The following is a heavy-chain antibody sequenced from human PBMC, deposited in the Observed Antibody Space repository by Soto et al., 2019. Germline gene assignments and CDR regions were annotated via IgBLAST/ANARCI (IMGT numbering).Heavy chain of an antibody. J-gene: IGHJ6*03. V-gene: IGHV3-66*01. Sequence: GGSLRLSCAASGFTVSSNYMSWVRQAPGKGLEWVSVIYSGGSTYYADSVKGRFTISRDNSKNTLYLQMNSLRAEDTAVYYCARVVGYYYYMDVWGKGTTVTVSS. CDR2: IYSGGST. CDR3: ARVVGYYYYMDV. D-gene: IGHD2-15*01. CDR1: GFTVSSNY.